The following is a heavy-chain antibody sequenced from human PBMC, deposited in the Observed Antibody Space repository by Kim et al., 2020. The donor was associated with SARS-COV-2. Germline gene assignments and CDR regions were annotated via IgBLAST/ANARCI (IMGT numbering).Heavy chain of an antibody. V-gene: IGHV3-23*01. CDR2: ITNNGGST. CDR3: ASNWNFDY. Sequence: WGSLRLSCAASGFTFSSYAMSWVRQAPGKGLEYVSIITNNGGSTNYADSVKGRFTISRDNSKNTLFLQMNSLRADDTAVYYCASNWNFDYWGQGTLVTVSS. D-gene: IGHD1-1*01. CDR1: GFTFSSYA. J-gene: IGHJ4*02.